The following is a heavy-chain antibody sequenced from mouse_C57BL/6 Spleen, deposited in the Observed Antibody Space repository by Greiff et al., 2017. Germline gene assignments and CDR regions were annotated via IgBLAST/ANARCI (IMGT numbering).Heavy chain of an antibody. CDR2: IYPETGGT. V-gene: IGHV1-15*01. D-gene: IGHD2-5*01. Sequence: VQLQQSGAELVRPGASVTLSCKASGYTFTDYEMHWVKQTPVHGLEWIGTIYPETGGTAYNQKFKGKAILTADKSSSTAYMELRSLTSEYSAVYYCTNSNYDYYAMDDWGQGTSVTVSS. CDR1: GYTFTDYE. J-gene: IGHJ4*01. CDR3: TNSNYDYYAMDD.